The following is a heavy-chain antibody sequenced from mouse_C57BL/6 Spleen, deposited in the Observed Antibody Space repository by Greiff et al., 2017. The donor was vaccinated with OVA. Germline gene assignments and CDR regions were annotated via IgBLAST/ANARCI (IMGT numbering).Heavy chain of an antibody. D-gene: IGHD3-3*01. CDR2: INPNNGGT. J-gene: IGHJ2*01. V-gene: IGHV1-26*01. CDR1: GYTFTDYY. Sequence: VQLQQSGPELVKPGASVKISCKASGYTFTDYYMNWVKQSHGKSLEWIGDINPNNGGTSYNQKFKGKATLTVDKSSSTAYMELRSLTSEDSAVYYCARWGQGYWGQGTTLTVSS. CDR3: ARWGQGY.